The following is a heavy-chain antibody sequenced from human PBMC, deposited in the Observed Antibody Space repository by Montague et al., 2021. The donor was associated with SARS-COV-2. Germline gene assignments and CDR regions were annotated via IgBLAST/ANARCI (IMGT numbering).Heavy chain of an antibody. V-gene: IGHV3-7*02. D-gene: IGHD3-22*01. CDR1: GFTFSTFW. J-gene: IGHJ4*02. CDR2: IKQDGSEK. Sequence: SLRLSCAASGFTFSTFWMTWVRQVPGKGLEWVANIKQDGSEKYYADSVKGRFTISRDNAKNSLYLQLDSLRAGDTAVYYCARGYDSSGYQYWGQGTLVTVSS. CDR3: ARGYDSSGYQY.